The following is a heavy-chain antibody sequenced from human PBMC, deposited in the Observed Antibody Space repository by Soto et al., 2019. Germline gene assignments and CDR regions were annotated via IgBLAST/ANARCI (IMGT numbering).Heavy chain of an antibody. CDR2: IYYSGST. Sequence: QVQLQESGPGLVKPSETLSLTCTVSGGSVSSGSYYWSWIRQPPGKGLEWIGYIYYSGSTNYNPSLKSRVTISVDTSKNQFSLKLSSVTAADTAVYYCARDRQDPDGYHHYYYYGMDVWGQGTTVTVSS. D-gene: IGHD5-12*01. J-gene: IGHJ6*02. CDR3: ARDRQDPDGYHHYYYYGMDV. V-gene: IGHV4-61*01. CDR1: GGSVSSGSYY.